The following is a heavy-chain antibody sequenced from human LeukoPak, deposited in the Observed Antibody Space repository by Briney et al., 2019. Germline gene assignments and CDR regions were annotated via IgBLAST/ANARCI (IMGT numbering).Heavy chain of an antibody. Sequence: GGSLRLSCAASGFTFSSYAMSWVRQAPGKRMEWVSAISGSGGSTYYADFVKGRFTISRDNSKNTLYLQMNSLRADDTAVYYCAKGDTMIVVVVGAFDIWGQGTMVTVSS. D-gene: IGHD3-22*01. CDR1: GFTFSSYA. V-gene: IGHV3-23*01. CDR3: AKGDTMIVVVVGAFDI. CDR2: ISGSGGST. J-gene: IGHJ3*02.